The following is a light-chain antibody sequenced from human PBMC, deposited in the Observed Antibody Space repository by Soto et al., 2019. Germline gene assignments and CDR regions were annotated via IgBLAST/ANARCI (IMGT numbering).Light chain of an antibody. J-gene: IGLJ2*01. CDR2: DVS. CDR1: SSDVGGYNY. V-gene: IGLV2-14*01. CDR3: SSYTSSSTRV. Sequence: QSVLTQPASVSGSPGQSITSSCTGTSSDVGGYNYVSWYQQHPGKAPELMIYDVSNRPSGVSNRFSGSKSGNTASLTISGLQAEDEADYYCSSYTSSSTRVFGGGTKLTVL.